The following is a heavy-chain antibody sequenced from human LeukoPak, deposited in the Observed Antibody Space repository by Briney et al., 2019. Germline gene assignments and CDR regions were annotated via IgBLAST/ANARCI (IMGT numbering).Heavy chain of an antibody. V-gene: IGHV3-43*01. CDR3: AKGGGYEAQYYYYYLDV. CDR1: GFTFDDYT. J-gene: IGHJ6*03. CDR2: ISWDGGST. D-gene: IGHD5-12*01. Sequence: GGSLRLSCAASGFTFDDYTMHWVRQAPGKGLEWVSLISWDGGSTYYADSVKGRFTISRDNSKNTLYLQMKSLRAEDTAVYYCAKGGGYEAQYYYYYLDVWGKGTTVTISS.